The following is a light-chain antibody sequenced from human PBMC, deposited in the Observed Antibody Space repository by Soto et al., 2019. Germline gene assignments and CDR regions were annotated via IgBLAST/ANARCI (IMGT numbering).Light chain of an antibody. Sequence: DIQLTQSPHSLSATVGDRVTITCRASQTIDSYLNWFKQKPGMAPKLLIYAASKLQSGVPSRFRGSGSGTDFTLTIDSLQPDDFASYYCQQARSGITFGQGTRLEI. CDR1: QTIDSY. CDR3: QQARSGIT. J-gene: IGKJ5*01. CDR2: AAS. V-gene: IGKV1-39*01.